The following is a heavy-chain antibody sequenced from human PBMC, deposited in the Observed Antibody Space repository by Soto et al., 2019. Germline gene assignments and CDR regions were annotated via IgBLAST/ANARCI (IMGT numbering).Heavy chain of an antibody. V-gene: IGHV1-69*01. D-gene: IGHD7-27*01. CDR2: IIPLFGTT. Sequence: QVQVVQSGVEVRRPGSSVKVSCKASGDTFKNCVISWVRQAPGQGLEWMGGIIPLFGTTAFAQRFQGRLTIATDESTTTAYMELSRLRSEDTATYYCAAELGFVKLSVVWGQGTTVIVSS. J-gene: IGHJ6*02. CDR1: GDTFKNCV. CDR3: AAELGFVKLSVV.